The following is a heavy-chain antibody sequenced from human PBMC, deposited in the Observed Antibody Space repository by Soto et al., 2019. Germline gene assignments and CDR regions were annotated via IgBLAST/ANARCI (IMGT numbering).Heavy chain of an antibody. CDR2: IIPIFGTA. CDR3: ARTSIAVGGTYYYYGMDV. D-gene: IGHD6-19*01. V-gene: IGHV1-69*06. Sequence: SVKVSCKASGGTFSSYAISWVRQAPGQGLEWMGGIIPIFGTANYAQKFQGRVTITADKSTSTAYMELSSLRSEDTAVYYCARTSIAVGGTYYYYGMDVWGQGTTVTVSS. CDR1: GGTFSSYA. J-gene: IGHJ6*02.